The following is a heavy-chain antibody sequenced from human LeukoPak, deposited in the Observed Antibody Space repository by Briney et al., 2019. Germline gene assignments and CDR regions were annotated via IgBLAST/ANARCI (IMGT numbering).Heavy chain of an antibody. Sequence: GGSLRLSCAASGLTFSNFVMSWVRQAPGKGLEWVSAITGSGGSTYYADSVKGRFTISRDNSKNTLYLQMNSLRAEDTAVYYCARSNFKDTAMGEFDYWGQGTLVTVSS. CDR2: ITGSGGST. CDR1: GLTFSNFV. V-gene: IGHV3-23*01. D-gene: IGHD5-18*01. CDR3: ARSNFKDTAMGEFDY. J-gene: IGHJ4*02.